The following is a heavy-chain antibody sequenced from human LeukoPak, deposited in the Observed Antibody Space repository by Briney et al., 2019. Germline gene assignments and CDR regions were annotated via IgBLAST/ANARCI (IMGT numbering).Heavy chain of an antibody. CDR3: ATEGGWQPTDYGDHAY. J-gene: IGHJ4*02. CDR2: ISPYNGNT. D-gene: IGHD4-17*01. Sequence: ASVRVSFTASGYTFTNYGITWVRQTPGQGGEWMGWISPYNGNTNYPQKFQGRVTITTDTSTSTAYMELRSLRSDDTALYYCATEGGWQPTDYGDHAYWGQGTLVTVSS. CDR1: GYTFTNYG. V-gene: IGHV1-18*01.